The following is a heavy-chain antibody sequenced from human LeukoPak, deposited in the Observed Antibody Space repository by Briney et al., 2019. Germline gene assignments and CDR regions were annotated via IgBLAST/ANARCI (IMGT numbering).Heavy chain of an antibody. CDR3: TTGYYDSSGYLHFDY. CDR1: GFTFSGSA. J-gene: IGHJ4*02. V-gene: IGHV3-73*01. CDR2: IRSKANSYAT. D-gene: IGHD3-22*01. Sequence: GGSLRLSCAASGFTFSGSAIHWVRQASGKGLEWVGRIRSKANSYATAYAASVKGRFTISRDDSKNTAYLQMNSLKTEDTAVYYCTTGYYDSSGYLHFDYWGQGTLVTVSS.